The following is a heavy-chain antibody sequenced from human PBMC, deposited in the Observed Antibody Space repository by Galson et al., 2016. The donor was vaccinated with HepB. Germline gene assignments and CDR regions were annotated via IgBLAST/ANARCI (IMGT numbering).Heavy chain of an antibody. J-gene: IGHJ4*02. D-gene: IGHD2-21*01. V-gene: IGHV3-23*01. CDR1: GFTFSNYA. CDR2: INIGGDST. CDR3: ARDYFCVGASCRGERGRFDY. Sequence: SLRLSCAASGFTFSNYAMSWVRQAPGKGLEWVSSINIGGDSTYYADSVKGRFTISRDNAKNSLYLQMSSLRAEDTAMYYCARDYFCVGASCRGERGRFDYWGQGALVTVSS.